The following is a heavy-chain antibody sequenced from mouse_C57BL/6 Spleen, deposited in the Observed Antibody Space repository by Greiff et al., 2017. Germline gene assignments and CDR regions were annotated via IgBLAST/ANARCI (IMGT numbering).Heavy chain of an antibody. CDR2: IWSGGST. J-gene: IGHJ4*01. D-gene: IGHD1-1*01. Sequence: QVQLQQSGPGLVQPSQSLSITCTVSGFSLTSYGVHWVRQSPGKGLEWLGVIWSGGSTDYNAAFISSLSLSKDNSKSQVFFKMNSLQADYTAIYYCARNSYGNYYAMDYWGQGTSVTVSS. CDR1: GFSLTSYG. CDR3: ARNSYGNYYAMDY. V-gene: IGHV2-2*01.